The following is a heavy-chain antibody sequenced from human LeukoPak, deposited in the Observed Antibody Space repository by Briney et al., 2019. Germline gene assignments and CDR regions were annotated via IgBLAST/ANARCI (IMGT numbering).Heavy chain of an antibody. J-gene: IGHJ4*02. CDR1: GYTFASYG. Sequence: ASVKVSCKASGYTFASYGISWVRQAPGQGLEWMGWISAYNGNTNYAQKLQGRVTMTTDTSTSTAYMELRSLRSDDTAVYYCARDLIGDDDLGYWGQGTLVTVSS. CDR2: ISAYNGNT. D-gene: IGHD4-17*01. CDR3: ARDLIGDDDLGY. V-gene: IGHV1-18*01.